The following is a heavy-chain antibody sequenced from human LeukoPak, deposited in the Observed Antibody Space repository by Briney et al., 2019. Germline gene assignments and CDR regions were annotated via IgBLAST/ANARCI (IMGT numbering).Heavy chain of an antibody. J-gene: IGHJ4*02. D-gene: IGHD3-3*01. V-gene: IGHV3-7*01. CDR3: ARDKEAAVDFWSGYYPL. Sequence: PGGSLRLSCAASGFIFSSYWMGWVRQAPGKGLEWVANIKRDGSERCYVDSVKGRFTISRDNAQYSLYLQMNSLRDEDTGVYYCARDKEAAVDFWSGYYPLWGQGTLVTVSS. CDR1: GFIFSSYW. CDR2: IKRDGSER.